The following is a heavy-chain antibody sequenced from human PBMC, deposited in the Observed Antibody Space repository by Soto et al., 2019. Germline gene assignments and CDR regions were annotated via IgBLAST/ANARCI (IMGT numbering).Heavy chain of an antibody. J-gene: IGHJ4*02. CDR1: GFSFTTTRMG. V-gene: IGHV2-5*02. CDR3: AHRDSTGTTTYFDS. D-gene: IGHD1-1*01. Sequence: QITLKEAGPTLVKPTETLTLTCTFSGFSFTTTRMGVGCTRQPPGKALEWLAIIYWDGESRYNPLLRRRLTLTEDTSKNQVVLTMTNMDPKDTATYYCAHRDSTGTTTYFDSWGQGIPVTVAS. CDR2: IYWDGES.